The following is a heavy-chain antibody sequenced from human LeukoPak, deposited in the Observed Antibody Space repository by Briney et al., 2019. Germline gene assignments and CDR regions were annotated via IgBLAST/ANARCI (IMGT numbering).Heavy chain of an antibody. CDR2: ISSSSSYI. J-gene: IGHJ3*02. D-gene: IGHD4-17*01. Sequence: GGSLRLSCAASGFTFSSYSMNWVRQAPGKGLEWVSSISSSSSYIYYADSVKGRFTISRENAKNSLYLQMNSLRAGDTAVYYCARGWGYDYGVYHDAFDIWGQGTMVTVSS. V-gene: IGHV3-21*01. CDR1: GFTFSSYS. CDR3: ARGWGYDYGVYHDAFDI.